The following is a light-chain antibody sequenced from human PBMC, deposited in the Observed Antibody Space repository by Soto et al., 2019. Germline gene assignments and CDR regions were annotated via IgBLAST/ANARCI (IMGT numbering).Light chain of an antibody. Sequence: DIVLTQSPATLSLSPRERATLSCGASQSVSNTRLAWYQHKPGLAPRLLISDASFRATGIPDRFSGSGSGTDFTLTISRLEPEDFAVYYCQQYGNSPITFGQGTRLEIK. CDR3: QQYGNSPIT. V-gene: IGKV3D-20*01. CDR2: DAS. CDR1: QSVSNTR. J-gene: IGKJ5*01.